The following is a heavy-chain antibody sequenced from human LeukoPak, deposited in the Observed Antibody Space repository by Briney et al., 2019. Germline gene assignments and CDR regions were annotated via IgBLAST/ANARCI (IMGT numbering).Heavy chain of an antibody. D-gene: IGHD5-24*01. CDR3: ARDRMATIDSFDI. Sequence: GGSLRLSCAASGFTFSSYSMNWVRQAPGKGLEWVSSISSSSSYIYYADSMKGRFTISRDNAKNSLYLQMNSLRAEDTAVYYCARDRMATIDSFDIWGQGTMVTVSS. CDR2: ISSSSSYI. V-gene: IGHV3-21*01. CDR1: GFTFSSYS. J-gene: IGHJ3*02.